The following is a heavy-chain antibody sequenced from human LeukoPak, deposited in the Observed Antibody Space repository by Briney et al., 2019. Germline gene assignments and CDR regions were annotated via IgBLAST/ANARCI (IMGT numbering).Heavy chain of an antibody. Sequence: GGSLRLSCAASGFTFSSYAMSWVRQAPGKGLKWVSAISGGGGSTSYAASVRSRFTISRDNSTNTLYLQMNGRRAEDTAVYYCAKEGCRYHYYMDVWGKGTTVTVSS. CDR3: AKEGCRYHYYMDV. J-gene: IGHJ6*03. CDR2: ISGGGGST. D-gene: IGHD1-14*01. V-gene: IGHV3-23*01. CDR1: GFTFSSYA.